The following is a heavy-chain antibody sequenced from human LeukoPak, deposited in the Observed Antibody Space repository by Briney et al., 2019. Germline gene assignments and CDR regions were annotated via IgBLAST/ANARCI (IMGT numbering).Heavy chain of an antibody. D-gene: IGHD3-3*01. CDR3: ARAGGDYDFWSGYHGYNWFDP. CDR2: IIPILGIA. V-gene: IGHV1-69*04. Sequence: SVKVSCKASGGTFSSYAISWVRQAPGQGLEWMGRIIPILGIANYAQKFQGRVTITADESTSTAYMELSSLRSEDTAVYYCARAGGDYDFWSGYHGYNWFDPWGQGTLVTVSS. J-gene: IGHJ5*02. CDR1: GGTFSSYA.